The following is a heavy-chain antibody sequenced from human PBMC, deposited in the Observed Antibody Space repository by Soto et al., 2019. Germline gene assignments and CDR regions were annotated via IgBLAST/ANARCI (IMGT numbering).Heavy chain of an antibody. V-gene: IGHV1-18*01. CDR1: GYTFNTYG. J-gene: IGHJ4*02. CDR3: ARDIEWEPTDY. Sequence: ASVKVSCKASGYTFNTYGISWVRQAPGQGLEWMGWSNPHHGNTDLALQFQGRVTLTTDISRSTAYMELRSLRSDDTALYYCARDIEWEPTDYWGQGTLVTVSS. CDR2: SNPHHGNT. D-gene: IGHD1-26*01.